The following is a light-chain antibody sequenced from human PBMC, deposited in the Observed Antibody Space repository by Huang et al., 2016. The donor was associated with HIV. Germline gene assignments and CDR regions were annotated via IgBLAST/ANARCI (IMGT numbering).Light chain of an antibody. CDR2: DES. Sequence: DIQMTQSPSSLSASVGDRVTITCQASQEISNYLNWYQQKPGKAPKLLIYDESNLETGVPSRFSGSGSGTDFTFTISSLQPEDIATYYCQQYDDLPYTFGQGTKLEIK. CDR1: QEISNY. J-gene: IGKJ2*01. CDR3: QQYDDLPYT. V-gene: IGKV1-33*01.